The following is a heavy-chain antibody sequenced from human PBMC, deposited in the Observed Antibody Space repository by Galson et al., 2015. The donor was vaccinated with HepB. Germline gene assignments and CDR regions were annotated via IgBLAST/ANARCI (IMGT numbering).Heavy chain of an antibody. J-gene: IGHJ4*02. Sequence: QSGAEVKKPGESLRISCKGSGYIFTTYWITWVRQMPGKGLEWMGRIDPSDSYTNYSPSFQGHVTISADKSISTAYLQWSSLKASDTAMYYCARHLSHVDYGDYVPAYWGQGTLLTVSS. D-gene: IGHD4-17*01. V-gene: IGHV5-10-1*01. CDR3: ARHLSHVDYGDYVPAY. CDR1: GYIFTTYW. CDR2: IDPSDSYT.